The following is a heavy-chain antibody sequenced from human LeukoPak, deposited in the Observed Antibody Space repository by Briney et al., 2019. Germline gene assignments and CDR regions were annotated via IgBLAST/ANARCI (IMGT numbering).Heavy chain of an antibody. Sequence: PSETLSLTCTVSGGSISSSSYYWGWIRQPPGKGLEWIGSIYYSGSTYYNPSLKSRVTISVDTSKNQFSLKLSSVTAADTAVYYCARYYDFWSGYYRGDAFDIWGQGTMVTVSS. CDR3: ARYYDFWSGYYRGDAFDI. J-gene: IGHJ3*02. CDR2: IYYSGST. CDR1: GGSISSSSYY. D-gene: IGHD3-3*01. V-gene: IGHV4-39*01.